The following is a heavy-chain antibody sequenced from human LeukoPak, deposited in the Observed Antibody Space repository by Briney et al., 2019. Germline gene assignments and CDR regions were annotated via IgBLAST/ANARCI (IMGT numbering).Heavy chain of an antibody. Sequence: ASVTVSFKASGYRFTSYGITWVRQAPGQGLEWMGWISAYNGNTNYAQKVQGRVTLTTDTSTSTAYMELRSLRSDDTAVYYCAREGYCSGGICYSTMNWFDPWGQGTLVTVSS. CDR3: AREGYCSGGICYSTMNWFDP. CDR2: ISAYNGNT. D-gene: IGHD2-15*01. V-gene: IGHV1-18*01. CDR1: GYRFTSYG. J-gene: IGHJ5*02.